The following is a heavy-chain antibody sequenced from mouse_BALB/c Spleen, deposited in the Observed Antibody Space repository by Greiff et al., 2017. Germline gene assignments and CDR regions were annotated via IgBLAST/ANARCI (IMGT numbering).Heavy chain of an antibody. Sequence: EVKLVESGGGLVKPGGSLKLSCAASGFTFSSYAMSWVRQSPEKRLEWVAEISSGGSYTYYPDTVTGRFTISRDNAKNTLYLEMSSLRSEDTAMYYCARDRYDAGYAMDYWGQGTSVTASS. D-gene: IGHD2-14*01. CDR3: ARDRYDAGYAMDY. V-gene: IGHV5-9-4*01. J-gene: IGHJ4*01. CDR1: GFTFSSYA. CDR2: ISSGGSYT.